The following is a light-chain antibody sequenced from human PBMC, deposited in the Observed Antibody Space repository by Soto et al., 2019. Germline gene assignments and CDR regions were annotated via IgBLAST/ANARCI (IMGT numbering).Light chain of an antibody. Sequence: QSALTQPASVSGSPGQSITISCTGTSSEIGGYNYVSWYQQHPGKAPKLIIYDVSNRPSGVSNRFSGSKSGSTASLTISGLQAEDEADYYCSSYTCSGTWVFGGGTKVTVL. CDR2: DVS. CDR1: SSEIGGYNY. V-gene: IGLV2-14*01. J-gene: IGLJ3*02. CDR3: SSYTCSGTWV.